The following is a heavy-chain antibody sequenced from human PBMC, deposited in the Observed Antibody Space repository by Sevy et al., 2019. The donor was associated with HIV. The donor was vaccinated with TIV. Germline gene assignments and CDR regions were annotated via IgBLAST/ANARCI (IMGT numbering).Heavy chain of an antibody. Sequence: GGSLRLSCAASGFTLGSYTMNWVRQAPGKGLEWVASISATGGSTYYADSVKGRFTISGDVSKVILYLQMNSLTAEDTAIFYCAKTLQKLPFHPHYFDYWGQGTLVTVSS. V-gene: IGHV3-23*01. CDR2: ISATGGST. J-gene: IGHJ4*02. CDR1: GFTLGSYT. CDR3: AKTLQKLPFHPHYFDY. D-gene: IGHD2-21*02.